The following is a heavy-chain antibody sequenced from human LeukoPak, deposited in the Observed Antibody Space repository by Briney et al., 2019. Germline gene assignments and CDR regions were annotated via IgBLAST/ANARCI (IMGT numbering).Heavy chain of an antibody. D-gene: IGHD4-23*01. CDR3: ARDPNYGGNSGEFDY. CDR2: INPNSGGT. CDR1: GYTFTGYC. V-gene: IGHV1-2*02. J-gene: IGHJ4*02. Sequence: ASVKVSCKASGYTFTGYCMHWVRQAPGQGLEWMGWINPNSGGTNYAQKFQGRVTMTRDTSISTAYMELSRLRSDDTAVYYCARDPNYGGNSGEFDYWGQGTLVTVSS.